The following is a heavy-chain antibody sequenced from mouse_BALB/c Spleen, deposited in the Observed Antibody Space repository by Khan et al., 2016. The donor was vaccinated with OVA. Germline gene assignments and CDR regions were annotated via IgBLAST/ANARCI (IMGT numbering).Heavy chain of an antibody. Sequence: QVQLKESGAELVRPGVSVKISCKGSGYTFTDYAMHLLKQSHARSIQWIGVIITYSGDANYNQKFKGQSTMTVDKSSSTAYMELARLTSEDSAINYCARSNSGIAYWGQGTLVTVS. D-gene: IGHD1-1*01. CDR3: ARSNSGIAY. CDR2: IITYSGDA. V-gene: IGHV1S137*01. J-gene: IGHJ3*01. CDR1: GYTFTDYA.